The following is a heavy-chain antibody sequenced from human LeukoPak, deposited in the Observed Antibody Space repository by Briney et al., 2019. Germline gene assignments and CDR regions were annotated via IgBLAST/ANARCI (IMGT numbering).Heavy chain of an antibody. CDR3: AKDGLGYYDGMRDAFDI. D-gene: IGHD3-22*01. CDR1: GFTFSSYA. J-gene: IGHJ3*02. V-gene: IGHV3-23*01. Sequence: GGSLRLSCAASGFTFSSYAMSWVRQAPGKGLEWVSAISGSGGSTYYADSVKGRFTISRDNSENTLYLQMNSLRAEDTAVYYCAKDGLGYYDGMRDAFDIWGQGTMVTVSS. CDR2: ISGSGGST.